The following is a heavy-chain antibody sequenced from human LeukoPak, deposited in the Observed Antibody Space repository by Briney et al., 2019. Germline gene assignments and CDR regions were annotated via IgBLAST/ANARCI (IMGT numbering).Heavy chain of an antibody. CDR3: ARSLGTYWGKDFLNWFDP. V-gene: IGHV1-69*05. J-gene: IGHJ5*02. D-gene: IGHD3-16*01. CDR1: GGTFSSYA. CDR2: IIPIFGTA. Sequence: SVKVSCKASGGTFSSYAISWVRPAPGQGLEWMGGIIPIFGTANYAQKFQGRVTMTRNTSLSTAYMELTSLKSEDTAVYYCARSLGTYWGKDFLNWFDPWGQGTLVTVSS.